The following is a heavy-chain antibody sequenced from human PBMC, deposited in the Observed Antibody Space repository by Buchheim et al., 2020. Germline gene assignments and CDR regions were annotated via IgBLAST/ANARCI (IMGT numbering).Heavy chain of an antibody. V-gene: IGHV3-7*01. Sequence: EVQLVESGGDLVQPGKSLRLSCAASGFTFSTYWMSWVRQAPGKGLEWVANIKKDESEKYYVDSVEGRFTISRDNAKHTLYLQINSLTADGAGVYYCARGLSVVTASDSFDAWGQGT. CDR3: ARGLSVVTASDSFDA. D-gene: IGHD2-21*02. CDR1: GFTFSTYW. J-gene: IGHJ4*02. CDR2: IKKDESEK.